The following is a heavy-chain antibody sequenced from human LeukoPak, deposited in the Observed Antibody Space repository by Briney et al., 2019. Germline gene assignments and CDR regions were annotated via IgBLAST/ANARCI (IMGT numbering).Heavy chain of an antibody. CDR1: GYTFTSYG. Sequence: ASVKVSCKASGYTFTSYGISWVRQAPGQGLEWMGWISAYNGNTNYAQKLQGRVTMTTDTSTSTAYMELRSLRSEDTAVYYCARDADYYDSSGYPHWGQGTLVTVSS. CDR3: ARDADYYDSSGYPH. CDR2: ISAYNGNT. D-gene: IGHD3-22*01. J-gene: IGHJ4*02. V-gene: IGHV1-18*01.